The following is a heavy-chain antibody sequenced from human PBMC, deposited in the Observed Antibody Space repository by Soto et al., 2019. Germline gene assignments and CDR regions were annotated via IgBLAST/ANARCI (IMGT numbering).Heavy chain of an antibody. CDR1: GYTFTSYD. V-gene: IGHV1-8*01. Sequence: ASVKVSCKASGYTFTSYDINWVRQATGQGLEWVGWMNPNSGNTGYAQKFLGRVTMTRNTSISTAYMELSSLRSEDTAVYYCASLYYDILTGYYKALAYWGQGTLVTVSS. D-gene: IGHD3-9*01. CDR3: ASLYYDILTGYYKALAY. J-gene: IGHJ4*02. CDR2: MNPNSGNT.